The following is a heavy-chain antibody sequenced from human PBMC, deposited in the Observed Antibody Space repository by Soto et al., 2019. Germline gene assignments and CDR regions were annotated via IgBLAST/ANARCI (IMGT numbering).Heavy chain of an antibody. V-gene: IGHV3-23*01. CDR3: AAPRDEYGSGVSWFTYGMDI. CDR1: GFTFSDFA. J-gene: IGHJ6*02. D-gene: IGHD3-10*01. Sequence: GGSLRLSCLASGFTFSDFAMTWVRHVPGRGLEWVASLDGAGGSTYYAESVRGRFSISRDDSQNTLFLQMKRLTVDDTAIYYCAAPRDEYGSGVSWFTYGMDIWGQGTTVTVSS. CDR2: LDGAGGST.